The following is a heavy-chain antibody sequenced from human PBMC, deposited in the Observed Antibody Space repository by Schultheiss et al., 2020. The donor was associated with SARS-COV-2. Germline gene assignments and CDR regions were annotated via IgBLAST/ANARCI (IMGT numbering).Heavy chain of an antibody. V-gene: IGHV3-30-3*01. D-gene: IGHD1-26*01. CDR2: ISYDGSNK. J-gene: IGHJ6*02. Sequence: GGSLRLSCAASGFTFSSYAMHWVRQAPGKGLEWVAVISYDGSNKYYADSVKGRFTISRDNAKNSLYLQMNSLRAEDTAVYYCARDRAAAVPGGGSYYQYYYYGMDVWGQGTAVTVAS. CDR1: GFTFSSYA. CDR3: ARDRAAAVPGGGSYYQYYYYGMDV.